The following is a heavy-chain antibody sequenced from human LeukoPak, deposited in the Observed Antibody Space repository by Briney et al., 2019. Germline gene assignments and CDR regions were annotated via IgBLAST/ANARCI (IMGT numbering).Heavy chain of an antibody. Sequence: PGGSLRLSCAASGFTFSSYSMNWVRQAPGKGLEWVSYISSSSTIYYADSVKGRFTISRDNAKNSLYLQMNSLRAEDTAVYYCAREHYYYYYMDVWGKGTTVTVSS. CDR3: AREHYYYYYMDV. CDR1: GFTFSSYS. CDR2: ISSSSTI. J-gene: IGHJ6*03. V-gene: IGHV3-48*01.